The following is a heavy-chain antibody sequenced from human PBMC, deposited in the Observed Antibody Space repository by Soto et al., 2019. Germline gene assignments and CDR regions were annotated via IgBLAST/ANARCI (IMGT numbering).Heavy chain of an antibody. CDR2: ISSSSSYI. J-gene: IGHJ3*02. CDR1: GFTFSSYS. CDR3: GREPEVVPPAWWSVHDVFDI. Sequence: GGSLRLSCAASGFTFSSYSMNWVRQAPGKGLEWVSSISSSSSYIYYADSVKGRFTISRDNTKNSLYLQMNSLRAEDTAVFYCGREPEVVPPAWWSVHDVFDIWAQGKMVTVSS. D-gene: IGHD2-2*01. V-gene: IGHV3-21*01.